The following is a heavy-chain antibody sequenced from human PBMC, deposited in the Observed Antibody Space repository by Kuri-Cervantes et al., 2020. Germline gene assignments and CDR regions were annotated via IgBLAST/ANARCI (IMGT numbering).Heavy chain of an antibody. CDR3: ARSPSVGLEYCSGAGCPIDY. J-gene: IGHJ4*02. CDR1: GFTFSSYG. Sequence: GGSLRLSCAASGFTFSSYGMHWVRQAPGKGLEWVAVISYDGSNKYYADSVKGRFTISRDNSKNTLYLQMNSLRGEDTAVYYCARSPSVGLEYCSGAGCPIDYWGQGTLVTVSS. D-gene: IGHD2-15*01. CDR2: ISYDGSNK. V-gene: IGHV3-30*03.